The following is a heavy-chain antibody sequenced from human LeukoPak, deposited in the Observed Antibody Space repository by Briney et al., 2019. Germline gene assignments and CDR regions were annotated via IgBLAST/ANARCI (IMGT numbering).Heavy chain of an antibody. CDR3: ERWWSKDGYGGDS. J-gene: IGHJ5*01. Sequence: GASVKVSCKASGYIFTNYGLSWVRQAPGQRFEWMGWISAHNGNTNYAEKFHDRLTLTRDTSTNTAYMELRSLTSDDTATYSCERWWSKDGYGGDSWGQGTLVIVSS. CDR1: GYIFTNYG. CDR2: ISAHNGNT. V-gene: IGHV1-18*01. D-gene: IGHD4-23*01.